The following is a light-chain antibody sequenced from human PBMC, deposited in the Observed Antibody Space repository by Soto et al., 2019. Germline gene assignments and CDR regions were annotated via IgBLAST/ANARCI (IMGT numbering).Light chain of an antibody. CDR2: GAS. CDR3: QKYSSLWT. CDR1: QSVSNNY. Sequence: ENVLTQSPGTLSLSPGERATLSCRTSQSVSNNYLAWYQQKPGQAPRLLIYGASSRATGIPDRFSGSGSGTDFTLSISRLEPEDFAVYYCQKYSSLWTFGQGTKVDIK. V-gene: IGKV3-20*01. J-gene: IGKJ1*01.